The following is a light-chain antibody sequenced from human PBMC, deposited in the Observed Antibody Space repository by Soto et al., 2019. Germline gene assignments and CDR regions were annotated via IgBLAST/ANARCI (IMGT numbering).Light chain of an antibody. Sequence: SSELTQPPSVSVAPGKTARITCGGNKIGSKSVHWYQQKPGQAPVLVIYYDSDRPSGIPERVSGSNSGNTATLTISRVEAGDEADYYCQVWDSSSDHVVFGGGTKLTVL. V-gene: IGLV3-21*04. J-gene: IGLJ2*01. CDR3: QVWDSSSDHVV. CDR2: YDS. CDR1: KIGSKS.